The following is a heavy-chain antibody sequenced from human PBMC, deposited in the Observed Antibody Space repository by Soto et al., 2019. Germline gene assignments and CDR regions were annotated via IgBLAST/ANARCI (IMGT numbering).Heavy chain of an antibody. CDR3: AKGTGEYYYYGMDV. Sequence: PVGSLRLSCAASGFTFSSYAMSWVRQAPGKGLEWVSAISGSGGSTYYADSVKGRFTISRDNSKNTLYLQMNSLRAEDTAVYYCAKGTGEYYYYGMDVWGQGTTVTVSS. J-gene: IGHJ6*02. V-gene: IGHV3-23*01. D-gene: IGHD3-16*01. CDR1: GFTFSSYA. CDR2: ISGSGGST.